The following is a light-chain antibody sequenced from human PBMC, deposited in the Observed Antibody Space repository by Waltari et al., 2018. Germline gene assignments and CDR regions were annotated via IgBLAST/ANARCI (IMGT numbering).Light chain of an antibody. V-gene: IGLV1-40*01. Sequence: QSVLTQPPSVSGAPGQRVTISCTGSRSNIGAPSDVHWYQQLPGRAPKLLIYGNINRPSGVPDRFSGSKSGTSASLAITGLQAGDEADYYCQSFDTSLSGWVFGGGTKVTVL. CDR2: GNI. CDR1: RSNIGAPSD. CDR3: QSFDTSLSGWV. J-gene: IGLJ3*02.